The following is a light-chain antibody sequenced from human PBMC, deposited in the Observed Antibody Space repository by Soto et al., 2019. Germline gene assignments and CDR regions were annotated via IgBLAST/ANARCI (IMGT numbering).Light chain of an antibody. J-gene: IGKJ1*01. V-gene: IGKV1-27*01. CDR1: QGISNY. CDR3: QKYNTVPWT. Sequence: DIQMTQSPFSLSASVGDRVAITCRASQGISNYLAWYQQKPGKVPKLLIYAASTLQPGVPSRFSGSGSGTDFTLTIRGLQPEDVATYYCQKYNTVPWTFGQGTKVEIK. CDR2: AAS.